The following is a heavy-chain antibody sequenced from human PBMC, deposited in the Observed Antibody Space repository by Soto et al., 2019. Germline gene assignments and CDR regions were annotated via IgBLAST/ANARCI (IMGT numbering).Heavy chain of an antibody. CDR3: ARRCCDYKAGSLYF. D-gene: IGHD4-4*01. V-gene: IGHV4-4*02. CDR1: GGSISSGVW. CDR2: TYYSGST. Sequence: QLQLQESDRGLVKFSGTLSLTCADSGGSISSGVWCWSWVRQSPGQRLEWIGETYYSGSTPYTPSFKTHFMISAQRSKNVYSLRLSSDTATYTAVYSCARRCCDYKAGSLYFWCQGTL. J-gene: IGHJ4*01.